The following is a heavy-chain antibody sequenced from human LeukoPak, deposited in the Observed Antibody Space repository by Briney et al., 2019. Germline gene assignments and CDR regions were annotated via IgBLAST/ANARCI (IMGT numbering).Heavy chain of an antibody. J-gene: IGHJ4*02. V-gene: IGHV3-23*01. CDR2: ITGSGGST. CDR3: AKSATVGIKAPFDC. D-gene: IGHD1-26*01. Sequence: GGTLRLSCAASGVTFSNHAMSWVRQAPGKGLEWVSGITGSGGSTYHAESVKGRFTISRDNSKNTLYLEMNSLRAEDTAVYYCAKSATVGIKAPFDCWGQGALVTVSS. CDR1: GVTFSNHA.